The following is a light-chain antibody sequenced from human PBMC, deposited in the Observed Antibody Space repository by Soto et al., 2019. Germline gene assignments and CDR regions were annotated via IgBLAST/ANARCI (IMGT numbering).Light chain of an antibody. J-gene: IGLJ1*01. Sequence: QSVLTQPPSASGSPGQSITISCTGTKNDLAVYDFVSWYQHHPGKAPRLIIYEVVQRPSGVPDRFSGSKSGNTASLTVSGLQAADEADYFCKTYAGSNTYVFGSGTKVTVL. CDR3: KTYAGSNTYV. CDR2: EVV. V-gene: IGLV2-8*01. CDR1: KNDLAVYDF.